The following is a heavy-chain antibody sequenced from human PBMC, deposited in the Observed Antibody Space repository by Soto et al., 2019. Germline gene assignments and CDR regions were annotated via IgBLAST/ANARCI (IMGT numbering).Heavy chain of an antibody. J-gene: IGHJ4*02. CDR2: IYWNDDK. Sequence: ASRPSLVNPTRTRTLTRPFWGFSLSTRGVGVGWIRQPPGKALEWLALIYWNDDKRYSPSLKSRLTITKDTSKNQVVLTMTNMDPVDTATYYCAHSRGYSNYCDFCGQGTLVTVSS. V-gene: IGHV2-5*01. CDR1: GFSLSTRGVG. CDR3: AHSRGYSNYCDF. D-gene: IGHD5-18*01.